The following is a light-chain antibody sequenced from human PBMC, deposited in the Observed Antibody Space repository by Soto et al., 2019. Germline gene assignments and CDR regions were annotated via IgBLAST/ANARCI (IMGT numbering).Light chain of an antibody. CDR1: RSDVGGYNY. CDR3: SSFTSTNTWV. CDR2: EVN. V-gene: IGLV2-14*01. J-gene: IGLJ3*02. Sequence: QSALTQPASVSGSPGQSITISCTGTRSDVGGYNYVSWYQQHPGKAPKLMIFEVNNRPSGVSNRISGSKSGNTASLTISGLQGEDEADYFCSSFTSTNTWVFGGGTKLTVL.